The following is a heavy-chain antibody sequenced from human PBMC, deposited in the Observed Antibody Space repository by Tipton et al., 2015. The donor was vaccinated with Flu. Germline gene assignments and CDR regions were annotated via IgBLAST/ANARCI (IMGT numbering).Heavy chain of an antibody. V-gene: IGHV4-61*01. CDR1: GGPVSSGSYY. Sequence: TLSLTCTVSGGPVSSGSYYWSWIRQPPGKGLEWIGYIYYSGSTNYNPSLKSRVTISVDTSKNQFSLKLSSVTAADTAVYYCARDASYYYDSSGYSYYYYYGMDVWAKGPRSPSP. CDR3: ARDASYYYDSSGYSYYYYYGMDV. J-gene: IGHJ6*02. D-gene: IGHD3-22*01. CDR2: IYYSGST.